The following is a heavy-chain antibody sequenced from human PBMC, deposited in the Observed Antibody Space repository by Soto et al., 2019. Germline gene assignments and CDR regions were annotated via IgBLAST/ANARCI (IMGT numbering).Heavy chain of an antibody. Sequence: GGSLRLSCAASGFTFSSYGMHWVRQAPGKGLEWVAVISYDGSNKYYADSVKGRFTISRDNSKNTLYLQMNSLRAEDTAVYYCAKDGVGERITIFGVVIPPYYYYYGMDVWGQGTTVTVSS. CDR2: ISYDGSNK. CDR3: AKDGVGERITIFGVVIPPYYYYYGMDV. J-gene: IGHJ6*02. V-gene: IGHV3-30*18. CDR1: GFTFSSYG. D-gene: IGHD3-3*01.